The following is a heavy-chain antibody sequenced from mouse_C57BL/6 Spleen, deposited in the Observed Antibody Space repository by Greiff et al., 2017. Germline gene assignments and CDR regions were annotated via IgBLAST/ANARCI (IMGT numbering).Heavy chain of an antibody. V-gene: IGHV2-5*01. CDR3: AKKLPYYYGSSERAMDY. CDR2: IWSGGST. CDR1: GFSLTSYG. J-gene: IGHJ4*01. Sequence: QVQLKQSGPGLVQPSQSLSITCTVSGFSLTSYGVHWVRQSPGKGLEWLGVIWSGGSTDYNAAFMSRLSITKDNSKSQVFFKMNSLQADDTAIYYCAKKLPYYYGSSERAMDYWGQGTSVTVSS. D-gene: IGHD1-1*01.